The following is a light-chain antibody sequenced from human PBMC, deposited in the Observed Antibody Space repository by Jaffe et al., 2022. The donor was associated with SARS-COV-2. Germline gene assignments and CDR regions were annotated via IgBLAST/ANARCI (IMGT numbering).Light chain of an antibody. CDR3: CSYASRSPYNYV. V-gene: IGLV2-23*01. J-gene: IGLJ1*01. CDR1: SSDVGRYNL. CDR2: EGS. Sequence: QSALTQPASVSGSPGQSITISCTATSSDVGRYNLVSWFQRHPGKAPKVMIFEGSRRPSGVSRRFSGSKSGNTASVTISGLQAEDEADYYCCSYASRSPYNYVFEAGTKVTVL.